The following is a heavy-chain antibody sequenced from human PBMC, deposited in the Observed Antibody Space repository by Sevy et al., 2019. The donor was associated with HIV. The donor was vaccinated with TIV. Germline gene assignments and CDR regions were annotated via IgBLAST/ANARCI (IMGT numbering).Heavy chain of an antibody. CDR2: INTNTGNP. D-gene: IGHD6-13*01. CDR1: GYTFTSYA. J-gene: IGHJ6*02. CDR3: ARGGIAAAGTEGYYYYGMDV. V-gene: IGHV7-4-1*02. Sequence: ASVKVSCKASGYTFTSYAMNWVRQAPGQGLEWMGWINTNTGNPTYAQGFTGRLVFSLDTSVSTAYLQISSLKAEDTAVYYCARGGIAAAGTEGYYYYGMDVWGQGTTVTVSS.